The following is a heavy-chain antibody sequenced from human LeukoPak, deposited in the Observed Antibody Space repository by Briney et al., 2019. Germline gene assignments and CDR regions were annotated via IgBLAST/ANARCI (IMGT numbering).Heavy chain of an antibody. V-gene: IGHV1-46*01. CDR1: GYTFTSYY. Sequence: GASVKVSCKASGYTFTSYYMHWVRQAPGQGLEWMGIINPSGGSTSYAQKFQGRVTMTRDTSTGTVYMELSSLKSEDTAVYYCAVDTAMANFDYWGQGTLVTVSS. CDR3: AVDTAMANFDY. D-gene: IGHD5-18*01. CDR2: INPSGGST. J-gene: IGHJ4*02.